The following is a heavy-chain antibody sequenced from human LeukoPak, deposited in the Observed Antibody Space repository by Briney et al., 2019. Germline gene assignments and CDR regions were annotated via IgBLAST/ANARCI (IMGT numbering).Heavy chain of an antibody. D-gene: IGHD3-22*01. CDR1: GDSINSLDL. V-gene: IGHV4-4*02. J-gene: IGHJ4*02. CDR3: AGLVGRYSSGLYYYYFDY. CDR2: MYLSGTT. Sequence: SETLSLTCTVSGDSINSLDLWSWVRQPPGKGLEWIGEMYLSGTTHSNPSVKSRVTISIDKSKNQFFLNLSSVTAADTAVYYCAGLVGRYSSGLYYYYFDYWGQGTPVTVSS.